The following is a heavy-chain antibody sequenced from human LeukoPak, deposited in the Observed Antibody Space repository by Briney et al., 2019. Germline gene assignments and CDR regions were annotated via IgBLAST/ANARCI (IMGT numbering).Heavy chain of an antibody. J-gene: IGHJ4*02. CDR3: ARVRATFSPHFDN. V-gene: IGHV3-74*01. CDR1: GFTFSSYW. D-gene: IGHD5-12*01. Sequence: GGSLRLSCAASGFTFSSYWMHWVRQAPGKGLMWVSRIDSDGSITSYADSVKGRFTISRDNAKNTLYVQMNSLRAEDTAVYYCARVRATFSPHFDNWGQGTLVTVSS. CDR2: IDSDGSIT.